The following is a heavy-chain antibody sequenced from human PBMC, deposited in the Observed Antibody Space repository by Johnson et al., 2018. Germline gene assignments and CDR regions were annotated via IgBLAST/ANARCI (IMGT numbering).Heavy chain of an antibody. CDR2: IYYSGST. CDR1: GGSISSYY. Sequence: QVQLQESGPGLVKXSETLSLTCTVSGGSISSYYWSWIRQPPGKALEWIGYIYYSGSTNYNPSPKSRVTISVDTSKNHFSLKLSSVTAADTAVYYCARTFINWNDEDYYYGMDVWGQGTTVTVSS. V-gene: IGHV4-59*01. CDR3: ARTFINWNDEDYYYGMDV. J-gene: IGHJ6*02. D-gene: IGHD1-20*01.